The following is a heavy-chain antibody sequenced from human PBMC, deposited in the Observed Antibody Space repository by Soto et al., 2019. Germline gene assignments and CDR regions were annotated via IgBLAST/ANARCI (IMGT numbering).Heavy chain of an antibody. J-gene: IGHJ3*02. D-gene: IGHD2-21*01. CDR2: LYHAGSP. CDR1: GGSISSSSW. CDR3: ARGSSFRGDFDS. Sequence: HLQESGPGLVRPSETLSLTCAVSGGSISSSSWWTWVRQSPEKGLELIGELYHAGSPYYTPSFQSRVTIILDKSKNNFSLRLTSVTAADTAVYYCARGSSFRGDFDSCCQGTTVTVSS. V-gene: IGHV4-4*02.